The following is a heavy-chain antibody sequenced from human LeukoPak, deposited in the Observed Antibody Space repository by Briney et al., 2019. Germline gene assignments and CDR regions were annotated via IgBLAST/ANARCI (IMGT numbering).Heavy chain of an antibody. J-gene: IGHJ4*02. Sequence: SETLSLTCTVSGGSISSYYWSWIRQPPGKGLEWIGYIYYSGSTNYNPSLKSRVTISVDTSKNQFSLKLSSVTAADTAVYYCASGVDCTNGVCAFDYSGQGTLVTVSS. D-gene: IGHD2-8*01. CDR2: IYYSGST. CDR1: GGSISSYY. CDR3: ASGVDCTNGVCAFDY. V-gene: IGHV4-59*08.